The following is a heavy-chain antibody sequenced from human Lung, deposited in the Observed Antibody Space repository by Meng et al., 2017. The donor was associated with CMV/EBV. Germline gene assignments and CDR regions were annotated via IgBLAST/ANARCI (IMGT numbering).Heavy chain of an antibody. V-gene: IGHV3-74*01. J-gene: IGHJ6*02. Sequence: GGSLRLXXAASGFTFSSYWMHWVRQAPGKGLVWVSRINSDGSSTSYADSVKGRFTISRDNAKNTLYLQMNSLRAEDTAVYYCARVFDYDFWSGYYTNGMDVWGQETXVTVSS. CDR2: INSDGSST. D-gene: IGHD3-3*01. CDR3: ARVFDYDFWSGYYTNGMDV. CDR1: GFTFSSYW.